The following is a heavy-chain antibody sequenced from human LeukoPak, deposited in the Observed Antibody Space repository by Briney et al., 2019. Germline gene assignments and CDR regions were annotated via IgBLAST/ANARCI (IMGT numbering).Heavy chain of an antibody. J-gene: IGHJ5*02. V-gene: IGHV1-58*02. Sequence: SVKVSCKASGFTFSRSAMQWARQARGQRLEWIGWIVVGSGNTNYAQKFQERVTITRDMSTSTAYMELSSLRSEDTAVYYCATADVTRDWFDPWGQGTLVTVSS. CDR3: ATADVTRDWFDP. D-gene: IGHD1-14*01. CDR2: IVVGSGNT. CDR1: GFTFSRSA.